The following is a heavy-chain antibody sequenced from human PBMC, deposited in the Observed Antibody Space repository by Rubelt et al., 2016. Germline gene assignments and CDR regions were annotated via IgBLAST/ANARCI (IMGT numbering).Heavy chain of an antibody. Sequence: EWVSYISSSSSTINYADSVKGRFTISRDNAKNSLYLQMNSLRAEDTAVYYCARDRTNYYDSSGYPLFAYWGQGILVTVSS. CDR3: ARDRTNYYDSSGYPLFAY. J-gene: IGHJ4*02. V-gene: IGHV3-48*01. D-gene: IGHD3-22*01. CDR2: ISSSSSTI.